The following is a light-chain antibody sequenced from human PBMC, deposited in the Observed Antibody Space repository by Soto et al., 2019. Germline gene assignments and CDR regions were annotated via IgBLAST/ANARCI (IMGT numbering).Light chain of an antibody. CDR1: GSSIGTNT. CDR2: GNN. Sequence: QSVLTQPPSASGTPGQRVTISCSGSGSSIGTNTVNLYRQLPGTAPKLLIDGNNQRPSGVPDRFSGSKSGTSASLAISGLQSEDEAESDCAAWDGRLNNVLFGGGTTVTVL. CDR3: AAWDGRLNNVL. J-gene: IGLJ2*01. V-gene: IGLV1-44*01.